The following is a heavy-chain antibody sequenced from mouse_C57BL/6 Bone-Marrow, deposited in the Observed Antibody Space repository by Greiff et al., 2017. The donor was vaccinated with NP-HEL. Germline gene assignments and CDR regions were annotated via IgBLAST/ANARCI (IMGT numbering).Heavy chain of an antibody. D-gene: IGHD2-2*01. V-gene: IGHV1-62-2*01. J-gene: IGHJ1*03. CDR2: FYPGSGSI. CDR1: GYTFTEYT. Sequence: QVQLKQSGAELVKPGASVKLSCKASGYTFTEYTIHWVKQRSGQGLEWIGWFYPGSGSIKYNEKFKDKATLTADKSSSTAYMQLSRLTSEDLAVYFCAGHKKWLRRSYWYFDGWGTGTTVTVAS. CDR3: AGHKKWLRRSYWYFDG.